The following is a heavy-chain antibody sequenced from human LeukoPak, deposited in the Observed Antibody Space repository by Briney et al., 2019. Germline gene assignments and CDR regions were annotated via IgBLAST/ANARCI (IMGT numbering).Heavy chain of an antibody. D-gene: IGHD1-26*01. CDR2: INWNGGST. Sequence: GALRLSFAAPGFTLYDYGMSWGRPAPGEGGGWGFGINWNGGSTGYADSVKGRFTISRDNAKNSLYLQMNSLRAEDTALYYCASGGIYYGAAFDLWGQGSLVTVSA. CDR3: ASGGIYYGAAFDL. J-gene: IGHJ4*02. V-gene: IGHV3-20*03. CDR1: GFTLYDYG.